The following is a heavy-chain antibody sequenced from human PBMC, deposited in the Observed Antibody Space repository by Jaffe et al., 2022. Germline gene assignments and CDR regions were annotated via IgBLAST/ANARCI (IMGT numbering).Heavy chain of an antibody. Sequence: VQLVESGGGLVQPGGSLTLSCAASGFTFSGSTMHWVRQASGKGLEWVGLIRNKDNSYATAYAASVNGRFTTSRDDSKSTAYLQMNSLKPEDSAVYYCTSWTKDSSGSRHYWGQGILVTVSS. J-gene: IGHJ4*02. CDR2: IRNKDNSYAT. CDR1: GFTFSGST. D-gene: IGHD6-19*01. CDR3: TSWTKDSSGSRHY. V-gene: IGHV3-73*02.